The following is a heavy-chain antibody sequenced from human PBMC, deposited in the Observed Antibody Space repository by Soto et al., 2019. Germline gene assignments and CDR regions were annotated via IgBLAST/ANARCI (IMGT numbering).Heavy chain of an antibody. CDR3: ARLEGYCSVGTCYRTLGWFDP. CDR2: IYYSGGT. D-gene: IGHD2-15*01. CDR1: GGSIRTSGYY. Sequence: SETLSLTCTVSGGSIRTSGYYWGWIRQPPGRGLEWIGTIYYSGGTYYHPSLRSRVTLSVDTSKNQFSLKLTSVTAADTAVYYCARLEGYCSVGTCYRTLGWFDPWGQGTPVTVSS. V-gene: IGHV4-39*01. J-gene: IGHJ5*02.